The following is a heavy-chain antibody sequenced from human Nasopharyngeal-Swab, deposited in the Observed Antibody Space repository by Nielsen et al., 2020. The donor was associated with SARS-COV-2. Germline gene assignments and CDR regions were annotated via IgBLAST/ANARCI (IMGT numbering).Heavy chain of an antibody. CDR1: GGTFSSYA. Sequence: SVKVSCKASGGTFSSYAISWVRQAPGQGLEWMGGIIPIFGTANYAQKFQGGVTITADESTSTAYMELSSLRSEDTAVYYCARGGWGKLNYYYYYGMDVWGQGTTVTVSS. V-gene: IGHV1-69*13. CDR3: ARGGWGKLNYYYYYGMDV. J-gene: IGHJ6*02. CDR2: IIPIFGTA. D-gene: IGHD3-16*01.